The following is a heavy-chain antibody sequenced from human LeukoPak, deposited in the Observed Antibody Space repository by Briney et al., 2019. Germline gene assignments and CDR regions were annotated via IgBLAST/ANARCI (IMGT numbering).Heavy chain of an antibody. Sequence: VASVKVSCKASGYTFTSYAMNWVRQAPGQGLEWMGWINTNTGNPTYAQGFTGRFVFSLDTSVSTAYLQISSLKAEDTAVYYCARDLVRLRTLGYYGSGSYYHRRYNWFDPWGQGTLVTVSS. CDR1: GYTFTSYA. J-gene: IGHJ5*02. CDR2: INTNTGNP. CDR3: ARDLVRLRTLGYYGSGSYYHRRYNWFDP. D-gene: IGHD3-10*01. V-gene: IGHV7-4-1*02.